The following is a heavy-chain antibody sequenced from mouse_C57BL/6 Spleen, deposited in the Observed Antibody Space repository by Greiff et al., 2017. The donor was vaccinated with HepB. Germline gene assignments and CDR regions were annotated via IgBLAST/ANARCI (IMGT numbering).Heavy chain of an antibody. CDR1: GYAFSSYW. CDR2: IYPGDGDT. CDR3: AELGRFAY. Sequence: VQLVESGAELVKPGASVKISCKASGYAFSSYWMNWVKQRPGKGLERIGQIYPGDGDTNYNGKFKGKATLTAAKSSSTAYMQLSSLTSEDSAVYFCAELGRFAYWGQGTLVTDSA. J-gene: IGHJ3*01. V-gene: IGHV1-80*01. D-gene: IGHD4-1*01.